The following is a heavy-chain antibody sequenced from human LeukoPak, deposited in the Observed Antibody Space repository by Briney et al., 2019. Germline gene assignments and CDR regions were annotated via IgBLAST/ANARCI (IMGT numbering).Heavy chain of an antibody. CDR3: ARVSGGNSGNNWFDP. CDR1: GGTFSSYT. CDR2: IIPILGIA. D-gene: IGHD4-23*01. V-gene: IGHV1-69*02. Sequence: SVKVSCKASGGTFSSYTISWVRQAPGQGLEWMGRIIPILGIANYAQKFQGRVTITADKSTSTAYMQLSSLRSEDTAVYYCARVSGGNSGNNWFDPWGQGTLVTVSS. J-gene: IGHJ5*01.